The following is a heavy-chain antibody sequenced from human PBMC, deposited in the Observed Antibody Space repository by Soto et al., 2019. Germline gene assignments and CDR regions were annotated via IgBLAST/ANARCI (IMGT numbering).Heavy chain of an antibody. V-gene: IGHV4-4*07. CDR2: IYATGTT. CDR1: GASISGFY. CDR3: VRDGTKTLRDWFDP. Sequence: KSSETLSLTCTVSGASISGFYWSWIRTSAGKGLEWIGRIYATGTTDYNPSPESRVMMSVDTSKKQFSLKLRSVTAADTAVYYCVRDGTKTLRDWFDPWGQGISVTVSS. D-gene: IGHD1-1*01. J-gene: IGHJ5*02.